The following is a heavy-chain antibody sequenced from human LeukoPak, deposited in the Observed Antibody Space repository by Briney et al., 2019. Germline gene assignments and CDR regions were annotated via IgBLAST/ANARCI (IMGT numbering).Heavy chain of an antibody. CDR1: GGSISSYY. D-gene: IGHD2-2*01. J-gene: IGHJ4*02. Sequence: SETLSLTCTVSGGSISSYYWSWIRQPAGKGLEWIGRIYTSGSTNHNPSLKSRVTMSVDTSKNQFSLKLSSVTAADTAVYYCARTGEGTCSSTSCHRRKWGQETLVTVSS. CDR2: IYTSGST. V-gene: IGHV4-4*07. CDR3: ARTGEGTCSSTSCHRRK.